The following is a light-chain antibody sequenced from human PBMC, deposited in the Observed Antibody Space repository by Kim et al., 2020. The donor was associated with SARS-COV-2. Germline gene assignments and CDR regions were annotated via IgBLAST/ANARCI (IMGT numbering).Light chain of an antibody. J-gene: IGLJ3*02. V-gene: IGLV1-40*01. CDR1: SSNIGAGYD. CDR3: QSYDSSLSGWM. CDR2: GNS. Sequence: GVTISCTRSSSNIGAGYDVHWYQQLPGTAPKLLIYGNSNRPSGVPDRFSGSKSGTSASLAITGLQAEDEADYYCQSYDSSLSGWMFGGGTQLTVL.